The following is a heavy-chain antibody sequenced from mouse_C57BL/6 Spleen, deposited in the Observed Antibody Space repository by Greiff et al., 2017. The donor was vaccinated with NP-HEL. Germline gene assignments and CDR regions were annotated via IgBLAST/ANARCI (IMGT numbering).Heavy chain of an antibody. CDR1: GYTFTSYW. V-gene: IGHV1-50*01. CDR2: IDPSDSYT. J-gene: IGHJ4*01. Sequence: QVQLQQPGAELVKPGASVKLSCKASGYTFTSYWMQWVKQRPGQGLEWIGEIDPSDSYTNYNQKFKGKATLTVDTSSSTAYLQLSSLTSEDSAVYYWARGRGGNAMDYWGQGTSVTVSS. CDR3: ARGRGGNAMDY.